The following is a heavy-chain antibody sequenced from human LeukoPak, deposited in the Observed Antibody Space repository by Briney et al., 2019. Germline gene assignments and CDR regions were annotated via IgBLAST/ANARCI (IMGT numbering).Heavy chain of an antibody. Sequence: GRSLRLSCAASGFTFSNFGMHWVSQAPGQGLEWVAVISYDGSNKYYADSVKGRFTISRDNSKNTLYLQMNSLRAEDTAVYYCAKASVYVYYGMDVWGQGTTVTVSS. CDR1: GFTFSNFG. V-gene: IGHV3-30*18. CDR3: AKASVYVYYGMDV. J-gene: IGHJ6*02. CDR2: ISYDGSNK. D-gene: IGHD3-16*02.